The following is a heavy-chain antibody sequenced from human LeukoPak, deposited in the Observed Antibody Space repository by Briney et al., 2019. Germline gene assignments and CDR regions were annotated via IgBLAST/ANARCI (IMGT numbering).Heavy chain of an antibody. CDR2: ISYDGSNK. CDR3: ARVLGTHYRDAFDI. V-gene: IGHV3-30*04. CDR1: GFTFSSYA. D-gene: IGHD1-1*01. J-gene: IGHJ3*02. Sequence: GGSLRLSCAASGFTFSSYAMHWVRQAPGKGLEWVAVISYDGSNKYYADSVKGRFTISRDNSKNTLYLQMNSLRAEDTAVYYCARVLGTHYRDAFDIWGQGTMVTVSS.